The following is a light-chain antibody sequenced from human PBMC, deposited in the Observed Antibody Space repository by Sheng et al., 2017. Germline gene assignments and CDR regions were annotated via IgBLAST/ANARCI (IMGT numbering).Light chain of an antibody. Sequence: QSALTQPRSVSGSPGQSVTISCTGTSSDVGGYNYVSWYQQHPGKAPKLMIYDVSKRPSGVPDRFSGSKSGNTASLTISGLQAEDEADYYCCSYAGSRLSVFGTGTKVTVL. CDR1: SSDVGGYNY. V-gene: IGLV2-11*01. CDR3: CSYAGSRLSV. J-gene: IGLJ1*01. CDR2: DVS.